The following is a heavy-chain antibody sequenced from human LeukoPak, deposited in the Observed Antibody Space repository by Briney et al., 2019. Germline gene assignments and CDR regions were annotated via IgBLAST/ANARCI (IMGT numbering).Heavy chain of an antibody. J-gene: IGHJ3*02. D-gene: IGHD1-26*01. V-gene: IGHV3-74*01. CDR1: GFTFRSYW. CDR3: AKEGAASAFDI. CDR2: INSDGSST. Sequence: GGSLRLSCTASGFTFRSYWMHWVRQAPGKGLVWVSRINSDGSSTNYADSVKGRFTISRDNAKNTLFLQMNSLRAEDTAVYYCAKEGAASAFDIWGQGSMVTVSS.